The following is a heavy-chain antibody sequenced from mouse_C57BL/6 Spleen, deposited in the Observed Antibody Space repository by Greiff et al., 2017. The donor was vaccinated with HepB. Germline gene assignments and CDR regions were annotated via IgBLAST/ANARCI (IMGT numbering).Heavy chain of an antibody. Sequence: QVQLKQPGAELVRPGSSVKLSCKASGYTFTSYWMHWVKQRPLQGLEWIGNIDPSDSETHYNQKFKDKATLTVDKSSSTAYMQLSSLTSEDSAVYYCARLTGTDYWGQGTTLTVSS. CDR2: IDPSDSET. CDR1: GYTFTSYW. V-gene: IGHV1-52*01. CDR3: ARLTGTDY. J-gene: IGHJ2*01. D-gene: IGHD4-1*01.